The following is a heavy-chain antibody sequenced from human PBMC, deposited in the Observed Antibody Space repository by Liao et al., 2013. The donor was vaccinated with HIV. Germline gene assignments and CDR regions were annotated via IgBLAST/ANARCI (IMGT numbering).Heavy chain of an antibody. CDR1: GGSISSSSHY. V-gene: IGHV4-39*07. J-gene: IGHJ3*02. D-gene: IGHD1-7*01. CDR2: IFYSGST. CDR3: ARDRARTLHAFDI. Sequence: QVQLQESGPGLVKPSETLSLTCTVSGGSISSSSHYWGWIRQPPGKGLEWIGSIFYSGSTYYNPSLKSRVTISVDTSKNQLSLKLSSVTAADTAVYYCARDRARTLHAFDIWGQGTMVTVSS.